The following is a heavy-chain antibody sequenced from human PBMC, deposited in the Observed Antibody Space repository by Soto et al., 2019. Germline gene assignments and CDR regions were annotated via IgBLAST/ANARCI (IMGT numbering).Heavy chain of an antibody. J-gene: IGHJ6*02. D-gene: IGHD6-19*01. CDR3: AGRSHAVAGDYYYYGMDV. CDR1: GDSVSSNSAA. CDR2: TYYRSKWYN. V-gene: IGHV6-1*01. Sequence: PSQPLSLTCAISGDSVSSNSAAWNWIRQSPSRGLEWLGRTYYRSKWYNDYAVTVKSRITINPDTSKNQFSLQLNSVTPEDTAVYYCAGRSHAVAGDYYYYGMDVWGQGTTVTVSS.